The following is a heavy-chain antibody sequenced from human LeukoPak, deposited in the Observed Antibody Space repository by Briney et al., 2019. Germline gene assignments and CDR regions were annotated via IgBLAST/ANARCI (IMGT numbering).Heavy chain of an antibody. V-gene: IGHV1-46*01. CDR1: GYTFTSYY. CDR3: ARPSDSSGYALTQYYFDY. CDR2: INPSGGST. Sequence: ASVKVSCKASGYTFTSYYMHWVRQAPGQGLEWLGIINPSGGSTSYAQKFQGRVTMTRDTSTSTVYMGLSSLRSEDTAVYYCARPSDSSGYALTQYYFDYWGQGTLVTVSS. J-gene: IGHJ4*02. D-gene: IGHD3-22*01.